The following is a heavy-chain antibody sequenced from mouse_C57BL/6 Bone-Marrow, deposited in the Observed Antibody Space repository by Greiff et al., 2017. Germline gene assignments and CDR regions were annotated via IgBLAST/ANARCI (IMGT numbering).Heavy chain of an antibody. Sequence: VQLQQSGAELMKPGASVKLSCKATGYTFTGYWIEWVKQRPGHGLEWIGEILPGSGSTNYNEQFKGKATFTADTSSNPAYMQRSSLTTEYSAIYYCARVDYDDAMDDWGQGTSVTVSS. J-gene: IGHJ4*01. CDR3: ARVDYDDAMDD. V-gene: IGHV1-9*01. CDR1: GYTFTGYW. D-gene: IGHD2-4*01. CDR2: ILPGSGST.